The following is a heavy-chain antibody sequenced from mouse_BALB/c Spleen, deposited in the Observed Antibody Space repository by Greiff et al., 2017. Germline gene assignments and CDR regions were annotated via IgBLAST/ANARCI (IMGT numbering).Heavy chain of an antibody. D-gene: IGHD2-10*02. CDR2: IYPGDGST. CDR3: ARDLVDAMDY. V-gene: IGHV1S56*01. J-gene: IGHJ4*01. Sequence: VQRVESGPELVKPGASVKMSCKASGYTFTSYYIHWVKQRPGQGLEWIGWIYPGDGSTKYNEKFKGKTTLTADKSSSTAYMLLSSLTSEDSAIYFCARDLVDAMDYWGQGTSVTVSS. CDR1: GYTFTSYY.